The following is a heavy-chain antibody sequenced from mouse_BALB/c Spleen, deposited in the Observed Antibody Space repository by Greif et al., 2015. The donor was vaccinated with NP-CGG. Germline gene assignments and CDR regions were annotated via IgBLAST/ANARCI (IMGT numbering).Heavy chain of an antibody. J-gene: IGHJ4*01. CDR3: ARPYTATGAMDY. D-gene: IGHD1-2*01. Sequence: EVKVVESGGDLVKPGGSLKLSCAASGFTFSSYGMSWVRQTPDKRLEWVATISSGGSYTYYPDSVKGRFTISRVNAKNTLYLQMSSLKSEDTAMYYCARPYTATGAMDYWGQGTSVTVSS. CDR1: GFTFSSYG. V-gene: IGHV5-6*01. CDR2: ISSGGSYT.